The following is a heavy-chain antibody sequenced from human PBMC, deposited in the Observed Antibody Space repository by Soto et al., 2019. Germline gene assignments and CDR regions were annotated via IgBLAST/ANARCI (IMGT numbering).Heavy chain of an antibody. V-gene: IGHV1-69*01. CDR2: IIPIFGTA. D-gene: IGHD1-26*01. Sequence: QVQLVQSGAEVKKPGSSVKVSCKASGGTFSSYAISWVRQAPGQGLEWMGGIIPIFGTANYAHKFQGRVTITADESTSTAYMELSSLRSEDTAVYYCATPGVGATHSAFDIWGQGTMVTVSS. CDR3: ATPGVGATHSAFDI. J-gene: IGHJ3*02. CDR1: GGTFSSYA.